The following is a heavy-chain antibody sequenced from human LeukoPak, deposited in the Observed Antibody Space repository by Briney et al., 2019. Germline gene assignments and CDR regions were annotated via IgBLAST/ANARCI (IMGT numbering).Heavy chain of an antibody. CDR2: VYYSGST. D-gene: IGHD4-17*01. Sequence: SETLSLTCTVSGGSISSYYWSWIRQPPGKGLEWIGYVYYSGSTNYNPSLKSRLTISVDTSKNQFSLRLSSVTAADTAVYYCARLRPDYGDYCLDYWGQGTLVTVSS. CDR1: GGSISSYY. V-gene: IGHV4-59*08. CDR3: ARLRPDYGDYCLDY. J-gene: IGHJ4*02.